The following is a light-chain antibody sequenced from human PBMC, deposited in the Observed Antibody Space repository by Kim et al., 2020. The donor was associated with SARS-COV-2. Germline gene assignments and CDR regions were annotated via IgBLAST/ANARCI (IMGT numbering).Light chain of an antibody. Sequence: ASVGDRVTITCRASQGISNYLAWYQQKPGKVPKLLIYAASALRSVVPSRFSGSGSGTDFTLTITSLQPEDVAVYYCQQCKGAPWTFGHGTKVDIK. CDR3: QQCKGAPWT. J-gene: IGKJ1*01. CDR2: AAS. CDR1: QGISNY. V-gene: IGKV1-27*01.